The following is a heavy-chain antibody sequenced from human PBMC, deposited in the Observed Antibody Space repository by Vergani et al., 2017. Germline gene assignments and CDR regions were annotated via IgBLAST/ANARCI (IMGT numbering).Heavy chain of an antibody. J-gene: IGHJ4*01. D-gene: IGHD3-9*01. CDR2: INPSGGHT. CDR1: GYTFSNYY. CDR3: ARGDYGILTGYRY. Sequence: QVQVVQSGAEVKKSGASVKVSCKTSGYTFSNYYMHWVRQAPGQGLEWMGIINPSGGHTNYGQKFQGRVTMTRDTSTSTVYMELSSLGSEDTAIYYCARGDYGILTGYRYWGQGTLVT. V-gene: IGHV1-46*01.